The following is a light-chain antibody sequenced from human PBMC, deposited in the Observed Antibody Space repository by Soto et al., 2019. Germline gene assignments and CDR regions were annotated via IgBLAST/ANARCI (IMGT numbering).Light chain of an antibody. V-gene: IGKV3-15*01. CDR3: QQYHNWPPLT. J-gene: IGKJ4*01. Sequence: EILLRQSPAALSVSPGEGATLSCRASQSAGTHLAWYQQKPCQAHRLLIYDSSTRATGIPARFSGSGSGTEFTLTISSLQSEDSAVYYCQQYHNWPPLTFGGGTKVE. CDR2: DSS. CDR1: QSAGTH.